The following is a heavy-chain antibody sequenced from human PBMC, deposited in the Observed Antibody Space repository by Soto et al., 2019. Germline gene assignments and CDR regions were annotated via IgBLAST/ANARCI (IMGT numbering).Heavy chain of an antibody. J-gene: IGHJ3*01. Sequence: EVQVVESGGGLVQPGASLRLSCAASGFPFTPFWMHWVRQAPGKGLVWLSHINSDGSTKVYADSVKSRFTISRDNAKNTLYLQMNSLKAEDTAVYYCVRDRGSPDSFNVWGRGTMVTVSS. D-gene: IGHD3-16*01. V-gene: IGHV3-74*01. CDR3: VRDRGSPDSFNV. CDR1: GFPFTPFW. CDR2: INSDGSTK.